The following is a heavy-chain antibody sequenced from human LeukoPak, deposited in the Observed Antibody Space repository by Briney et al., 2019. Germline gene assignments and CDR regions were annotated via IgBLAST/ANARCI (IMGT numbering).Heavy chain of an antibody. D-gene: IGHD3-22*01. Sequence: GGSLRLSCAASGFIFSGYDMYWVRQGTGKGLEWVSSIGSAGDTYYVGSVKGRFTISRENAKKSLYLQMNSLRAEDTAVYYCARGGASGSYVFDYWGQGTLVTVSS. CDR2: IGSAGDT. J-gene: IGHJ4*02. CDR1: GFIFSGYD. CDR3: ARGGASGSYVFDY. V-gene: IGHV3-13*01.